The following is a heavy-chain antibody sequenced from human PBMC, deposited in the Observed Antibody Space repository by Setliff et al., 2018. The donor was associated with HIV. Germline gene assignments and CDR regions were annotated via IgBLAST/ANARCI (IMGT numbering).Heavy chain of an antibody. CDR1: GGSFSSYS. V-gene: IGHV1-69*13. Sequence: SVKVSCKASGGSFSSYSISWVRQAPGQGLEWMGGVIPIFGTVNYAQRFQGRVTISADGSTSSAYMELNSLRSEDTAVYYCARARNKWGTFDYWGQGTLVTVSS. D-gene: IGHD1-26*01. CDR2: VIPIFGTV. CDR3: ARARNKWGTFDY. J-gene: IGHJ4*01.